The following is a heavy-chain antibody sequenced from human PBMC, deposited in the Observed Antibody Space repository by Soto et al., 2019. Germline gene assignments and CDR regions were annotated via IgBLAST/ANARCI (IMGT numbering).Heavy chain of an antibody. CDR3: ARGLGGSSTSSYAY. V-gene: IGHV3-48*01. CDR2: ISSSSSSI. D-gene: IGHD2-2*01. Sequence: GGSLRLSCAASGFTFSTYTMNWVRQAPGKGLEWVSYISSSSSSIYYADSVKGRFTISRDNAKSSLYLQMNSLRAEDTAVYYCARGLGGSSTSSYAYWGQGTLVTVSS. CDR1: GFTFSTYT. J-gene: IGHJ4*02.